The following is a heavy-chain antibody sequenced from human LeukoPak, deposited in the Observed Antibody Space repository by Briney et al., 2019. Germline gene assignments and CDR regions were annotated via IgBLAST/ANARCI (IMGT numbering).Heavy chain of an antibody. V-gene: IGHV4-34*01. J-gene: IGHJ4*02. CDR1: GGSFSGYY. CDR3: ARGLSSRDIVVVPAANKRARCSYYFDY. Sequence: PSETLSLTCGVYGGSFSGYYWSWIRQPPGKGLEWIREINHSGSTNYNPSLKSRVTISVDTSKNQFSLKLSSVTAADTAVYYCARGLSSRDIVVVPAANKRARCSYYFDYWGQGTLVTVSS. D-gene: IGHD2-2*01. CDR2: INHSGST.